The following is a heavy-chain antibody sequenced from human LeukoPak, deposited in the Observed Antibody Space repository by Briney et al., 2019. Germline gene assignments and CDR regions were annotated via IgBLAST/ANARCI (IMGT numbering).Heavy chain of an antibody. CDR1: GGSISSGGYS. J-gene: IGHJ6*02. D-gene: IGHD3-10*01. CDR3: ARGDYYGSGAHLGMDV. V-gene: IGHV4-30-2*01. CDR2: IYHSGST. Sequence: SETLSLTCAVSGGSISSGGYSWSWIRQPPGKGLEWIGYIYHSGSTYYNPSLKSRVTISVDRSKNQFSLKLSSVTAADTAVYYCARGDYYGSGAHLGMDVWGQGTTVTVSS.